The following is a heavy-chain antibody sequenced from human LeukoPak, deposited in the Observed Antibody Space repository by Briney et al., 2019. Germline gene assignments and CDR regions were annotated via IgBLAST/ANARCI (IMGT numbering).Heavy chain of an antibody. CDR1: GFTFNYAW. J-gene: IGHJ6*02. V-gene: IGHV3-15*04. D-gene: IGHD1-7*01. Sequence: GGSLRLSCAASGFTFNYAWMSWVRQVPGKGLEWVGQTVSEIDGGTTDYATPVKGRFTISRDDSKSTLYLQMNSLKIKDTAVYYCTTDEDWNYARKDVWGQGATVIVSS. CDR3: TTDEDWNYARKDV. CDR2: TVSEIDGGTT.